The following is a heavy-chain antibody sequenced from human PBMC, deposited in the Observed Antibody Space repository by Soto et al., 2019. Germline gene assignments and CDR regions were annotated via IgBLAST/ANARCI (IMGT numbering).Heavy chain of an antibody. CDR1: AASIKSRSYF. CDR3: GRLAEAATGHTDFDF. CDR2: IHSSGGT. V-gene: IGHV4-39*02. D-gene: IGHD2-15*01. J-gene: IGHJ4*02. Sequence: SETLSLTWTVSAASIKSRSYFWGWLREPPGKGLQSVGSIHSSGGTYYNPSLKSRVTVSVDLSNSHFSLSLKSLTATDTAVYYCGRLAEAATGHTDFDFWGQGTLVTVSS.